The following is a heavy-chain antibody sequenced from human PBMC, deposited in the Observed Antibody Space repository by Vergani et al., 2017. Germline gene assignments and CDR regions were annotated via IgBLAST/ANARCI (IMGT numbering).Heavy chain of an antibody. CDR3: AREGYCSSTSCYIEGMDV. D-gene: IGHD2-2*02. CDR2: INSDGSST. V-gene: IGHV3-74*01. CDR1: GFTFSSYW. J-gene: IGHJ6*02. Sequence: EVQLVESGGGLVQPGGSLRLSCAASGFTFSSYWMHWVRQAPGKGLVWVSRINSDGSSTSYADSVKGRFTISRDNAKNTLYLQMNSLRAEDTAVYYCAREGYCSSTSCYIEGMDVWGQGTTVTVSS.